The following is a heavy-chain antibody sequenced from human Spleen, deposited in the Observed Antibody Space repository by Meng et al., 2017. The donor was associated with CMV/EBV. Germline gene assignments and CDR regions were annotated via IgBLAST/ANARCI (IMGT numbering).Heavy chain of an antibody. Sequence: GESLKISCVASGFNFESYSMNWVRQAPGKGPEWVSFISGTSTYIYYADSVKGRFTISRDNAKNSVYLQMNSLRAEDTAVYYCARDNPSYGDYVWYFDLWGRGTLVTSPQ. CDR3: ARDNPSYGDYVWYFDL. J-gene: IGHJ2*01. CDR2: ISGTSTYI. D-gene: IGHD4-17*01. CDR1: GFNFESYS. V-gene: IGHV3-21*01.